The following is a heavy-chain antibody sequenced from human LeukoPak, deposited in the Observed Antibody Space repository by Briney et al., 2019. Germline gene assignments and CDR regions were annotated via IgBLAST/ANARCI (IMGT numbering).Heavy chain of an antibody. J-gene: IGHJ6*03. CDR3: ARGLFDWLPNKHYYYYYMDV. Sequence: GGSLRLSCAAPGFTFSSYWMSWVRQAPGKGLEWVANIKQDGSEKYYVDSVKGRFTISRDNAKNSLYLQMNSLRAEDTAVYYCARGLFDWLPNKHYYYYYMDVWGKGTTVTVSS. D-gene: IGHD3-9*01. CDR2: IKQDGSEK. CDR1: GFTFSSYW. V-gene: IGHV3-7*04.